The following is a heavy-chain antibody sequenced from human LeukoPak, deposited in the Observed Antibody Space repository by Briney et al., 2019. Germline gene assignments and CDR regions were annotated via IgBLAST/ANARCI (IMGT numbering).Heavy chain of an antibody. CDR1: GFTFSSYS. CDR3: ASGSYSKFDY. J-gene: IGHJ4*02. Sequence: GGSLRLSCAASGFTFSSYSMNWVRQAPGKGLEWVSSISSSSSYIHYADSVKGRFTISRDNAKNSLYLQMDSLRAEDTAVYYCASGSYSKFDYWGQGTLVTVSS. CDR2: ISSSSSYI. V-gene: IGHV3-21*01. D-gene: IGHD1-26*01.